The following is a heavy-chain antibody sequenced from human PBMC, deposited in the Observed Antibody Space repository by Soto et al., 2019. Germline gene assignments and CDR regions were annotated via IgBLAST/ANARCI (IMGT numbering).Heavy chain of an antibody. D-gene: IGHD2-15*01. CDR3: ARDPATYCSGGSCSWGGYFDL. J-gene: IGHJ2*01. V-gene: IGHV4-4*02. Sequence: QVQLQESGPGLVKPSGTLSLTCAVSSGSISSSNWWSWVRQPPGKGLEWIGEIYHSGSTNYNPSLKSRVTISVDKSKNQFSLKLSSVTAADTAVYYCARDPATYCSGGSCSWGGYFDLWGRGTLVTVSS. CDR2: IYHSGST. CDR1: SGSISSSNW.